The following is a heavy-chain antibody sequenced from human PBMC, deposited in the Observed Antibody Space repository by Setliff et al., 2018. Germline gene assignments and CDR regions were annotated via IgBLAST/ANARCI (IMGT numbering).Heavy chain of an antibody. CDR2: IKQDGSKTYGGVA. CDR1: GFTFRRHG. D-gene: IGHD6-19*01. J-gene: IGHJ3*01. CDR3: AREAVAVTVAGTGAFDL. V-gene: IGHV3-33*01. Sequence: GGSLRLSCGTSGFTFRRHGMQWVRHAPGKGLECVADIKQDGSKTYGGVAEYAASVKGRFTSSRENAKNSLYLQMNSLRAGDTAVYYCAREAVAVTVAGTGAFDLWGQGTMVTVSS.